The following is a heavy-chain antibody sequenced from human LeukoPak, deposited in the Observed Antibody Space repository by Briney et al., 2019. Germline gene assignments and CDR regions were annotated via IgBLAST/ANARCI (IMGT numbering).Heavy chain of an antibody. Sequence: PGGSLRLSCAASGFTFSSYAMSWVRQAPGKGLEWVAVIWYDGSNKYYADSVKGRFTISRDNSKNTLYLQMNSLRAEDTAVYYCARDRSSSWYSLSYYYGMDVWGQGTTVTVSS. V-gene: IGHV3-33*08. J-gene: IGHJ6*02. CDR2: IWYDGSNK. D-gene: IGHD6-13*01. CDR1: GFTFSSYA. CDR3: ARDRSSSWYSLSYYYGMDV.